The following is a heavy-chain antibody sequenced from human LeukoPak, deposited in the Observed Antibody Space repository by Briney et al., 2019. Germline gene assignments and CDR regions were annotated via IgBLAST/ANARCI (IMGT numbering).Heavy chain of an antibody. CDR1: GFTFSSYS. CDR2: ISSSSSYI. CDR3: ARGIAAAGTNWFDP. V-gene: IGHV3-21*01. Sequence: GGSLRLSCAASGFTFSSYSMNWVRQAPGKGLEWVSSISSSSSYIYYADSVKGRFTISRDNAKNSLYLQMNSLRAEDTAVYYCARGIAAAGTNWFDPRGQGTLVTVSS. J-gene: IGHJ5*02. D-gene: IGHD6-13*01.